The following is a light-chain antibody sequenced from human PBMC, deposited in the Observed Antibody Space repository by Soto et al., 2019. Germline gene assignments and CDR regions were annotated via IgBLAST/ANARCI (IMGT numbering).Light chain of an antibody. CDR2: SIS. CDR1: QSISNY. CDR3: QQCYRSPRT. J-gene: IGKJ5*01. Sequence: QLIQRHRSLSASVEDRGTISCRASQSISNYLNWYQQKPGKAPELLIYSISTLQQGVPSRFSGSGSGTDFILTINSLQPEDFATYYCQQCYRSPRTFGQGSLLEIK. V-gene: IGKV1-39*01.